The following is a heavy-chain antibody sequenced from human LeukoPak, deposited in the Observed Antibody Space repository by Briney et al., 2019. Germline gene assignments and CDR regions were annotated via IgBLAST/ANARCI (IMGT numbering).Heavy chain of an antibody. J-gene: IGHJ6*02. Sequence: SETLSLTCTVSGGSVSSYSWSWIRQPPGKGLEWIGYIYYSGSTNYNPSLKSRVTISVDTSKNQFSLRLSSVTGADTAVYYCARDRGSSWYYTMDVWGQGTTVIVSS. V-gene: IGHV4-59*02. CDR1: GGSVSSYS. CDR3: ARDRGSSWYYTMDV. D-gene: IGHD6-13*01. CDR2: IYYSGST.